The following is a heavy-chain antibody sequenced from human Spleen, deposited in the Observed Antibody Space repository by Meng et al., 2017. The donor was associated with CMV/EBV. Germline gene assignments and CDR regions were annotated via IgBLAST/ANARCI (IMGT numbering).Heavy chain of an antibody. D-gene: IGHD2-15*01. CDR3: ASLNMGRDDY. V-gene: IGHV1-2*02. CDR2: INPNSGDT. Sequence: ASVKVSCKASGYTFTGYYMHWVRQAPGQGLEWMGWINPNSGDTYSAQNFQCRVTMTRDTSISTAYMELSSLRSDDTAVYFCASLNMGRDDYWGQGALVTVSS. CDR1: GYTFTGYY. J-gene: IGHJ4*02.